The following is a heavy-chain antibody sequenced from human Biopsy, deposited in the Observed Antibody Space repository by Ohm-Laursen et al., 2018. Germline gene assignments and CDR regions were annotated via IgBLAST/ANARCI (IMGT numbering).Heavy chain of an antibody. J-gene: IGHJ5*01. CDR3: AKQGATILSSFDS. V-gene: IGHV3-23*01. Sequence: LSCAASGFTFSNYAMSWVRQAPGKGLEWVSTITSSGGSTYFADSVKGRFTISRDNSKNRLYLQMNSLRGEDTAVYYCAKQGATILSSFDSWGQGTLVTVSS. CDR1: GFTFSNYA. CDR2: ITSSGGST. D-gene: IGHD3-9*01.